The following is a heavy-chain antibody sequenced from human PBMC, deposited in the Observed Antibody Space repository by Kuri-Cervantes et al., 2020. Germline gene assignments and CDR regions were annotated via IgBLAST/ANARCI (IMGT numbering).Heavy chain of an antibody. Sequence: KVSCKGSGYSFTSYWIGWVRQMPGKGLEWMGIIYPGDSDTRYSPSFQGQVTISADKSISTAYLQWSSLKASDTAMYYCGRRSNYGDYYFDYWGQGTLVTVSS. CDR3: GRRSNYGDYYFDY. J-gene: IGHJ4*02. D-gene: IGHD4-17*01. CDR2: IYPGDSDT. CDR1: GYSFTSYW. V-gene: IGHV5-51*01.